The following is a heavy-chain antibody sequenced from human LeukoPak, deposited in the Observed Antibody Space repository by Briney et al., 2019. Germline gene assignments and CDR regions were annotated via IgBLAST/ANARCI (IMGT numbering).Heavy chain of an antibody. V-gene: IGHV4-59*01. Sequence: PSETLSLTWTVSGGSISSYYWSWIRQPPGKGLEWIGYIYYSGSTNYNPSLKSRVTISVDTSKNQFSLKLSSVTAADTALYHCTREGYSSPDYWGQGTLVTVSS. CDR3: TREGYSSPDY. CDR1: GGSISSYY. CDR2: IYYSGST. J-gene: IGHJ4*02. D-gene: IGHD5-18*01.